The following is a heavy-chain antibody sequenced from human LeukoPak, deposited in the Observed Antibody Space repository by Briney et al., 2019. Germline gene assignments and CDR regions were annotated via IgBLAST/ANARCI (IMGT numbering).Heavy chain of an antibody. V-gene: IGHV3-23*01. J-gene: IGHJ4*02. CDR2: ISGSGGST. CDR3: AASGSYFGTFDY. D-gene: IGHD1-26*01. Sequence: GGSLRLSCAASGFTFSSYAMNWVRQAPGKGLEWVSVISGSGGSTNYADSVKGRFTISRDNAKNSLYLQMNSLRAEDTAVYYCAASGSYFGTFDYWGQGTLVTVSS. CDR1: GFTFSSYA.